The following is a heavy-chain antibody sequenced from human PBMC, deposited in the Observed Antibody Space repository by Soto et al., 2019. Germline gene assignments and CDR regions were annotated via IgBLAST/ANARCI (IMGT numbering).Heavy chain of an antibody. CDR3: ARVDDYYDSSGHYFTFFNY. CDR2: ISAFKGYT. CDR1: GYIFTSYG. D-gene: IGHD3-22*01. J-gene: IGHJ4*02. Sequence: QVQLVQSGPEVKKPGASVKLSCKASGYIFTSYGIGWVRQAPGQGLEWMGWISAFKGYTKYPQRLQGRVTMTTDTPTRTAYLDLRSLRSDDTAVYYCARVDDYYDSSGHYFTFFNYWGQGSLVTVSS. V-gene: IGHV1-18*01.